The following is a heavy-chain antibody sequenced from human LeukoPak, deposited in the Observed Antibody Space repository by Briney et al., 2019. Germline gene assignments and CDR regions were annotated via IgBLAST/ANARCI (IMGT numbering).Heavy chain of an antibody. V-gene: IGHV3-30*02. CDR2: IRYDGNNK. CDR3: AREDGTTVTWGWLDP. CDR1: GFTFSNYG. D-gene: IGHD4-17*01. J-gene: IGHJ5*02. Sequence: GGSLRLSCAASGFTFSNYGMHWIRQAPGKGLEWVATIRYDGNNKYYADSVKGRFTISRDNSKNTVYLQMNSVRDEDTAVYYCAREDGTTVTWGWLDPWGQGTVVTVSS.